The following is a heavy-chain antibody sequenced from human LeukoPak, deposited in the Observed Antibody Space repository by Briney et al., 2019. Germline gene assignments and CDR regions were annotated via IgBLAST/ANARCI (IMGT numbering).Heavy chain of an antibody. CDR3: AREGFRGVSDYYYYYMDV. J-gene: IGHJ6*03. Sequence: ASVKVSCKASGYTFTSYYMHWVRQAPGQGLEWMGIINPSGGSTSYAQKFQGRVTMTRDMSTSTVYMELSSLRSEDTAVYYCAREGFRGVSDYYYYYMDVWGKGTTVTISS. D-gene: IGHD3-10*01. CDR2: INPSGGST. CDR1: GYTFTSYY. V-gene: IGHV1-46*01.